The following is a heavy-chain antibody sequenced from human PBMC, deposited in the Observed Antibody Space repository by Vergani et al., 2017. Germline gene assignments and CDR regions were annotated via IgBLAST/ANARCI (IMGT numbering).Heavy chain of an antibody. Sequence: EVQLVESGGGLIQPGGSLRLSCAASGFTVSSNYMSWVRQAPGKGLEWVSVIYSGGSTYYADSVKGRFTISRDNSKNTLYLQMNSLRAEDTAVYYCAKEEDIVVVPAAIEMGYWGQGTLVTVSS. CDR2: IYSGGST. CDR3: AKEEDIVVVPAAIEMGY. CDR1: GFTVSSNY. V-gene: IGHV3-53*01. J-gene: IGHJ4*02. D-gene: IGHD2-2*01.